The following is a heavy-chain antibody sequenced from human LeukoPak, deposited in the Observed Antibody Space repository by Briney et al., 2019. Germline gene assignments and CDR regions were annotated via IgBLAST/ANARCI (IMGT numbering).Heavy chain of an antibody. Sequence: PSETLSLTCDVPGGSFSGYLWSWIRQSPGKGLEWIEEVNYRGSPNYNPSLESRVTISVDTSKNQLSLKLTSVTAADTALYYCSRSGLTGMREYERADYYYYGMDLWGQGTAVTVFS. J-gene: IGHJ6*02. CDR1: GGSFSGYL. D-gene: IGHD2/OR15-2a*01. CDR3: SRSGLTGMREYERADYYYYGMDL. CDR2: VNYRGSP. V-gene: IGHV4-34*01.